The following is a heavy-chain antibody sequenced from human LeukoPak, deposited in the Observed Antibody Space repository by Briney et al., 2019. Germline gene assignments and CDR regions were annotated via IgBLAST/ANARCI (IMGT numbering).Heavy chain of an antibody. V-gene: IGHV3-53*05. Sequence: GGSLRLSCAASGFTVSSDYMSWVRQAPGKGLEWVSVIYSDGSTYYADSVKGRFSISRDSSKSTLYLRMNSLRAEDTAVYYCARREGSGLLDYWGQGTLVTVSS. CDR1: GFTVSSDY. D-gene: IGHD6-19*01. J-gene: IGHJ4*02. CDR3: ARREGSGLLDY. CDR2: IYSDGST.